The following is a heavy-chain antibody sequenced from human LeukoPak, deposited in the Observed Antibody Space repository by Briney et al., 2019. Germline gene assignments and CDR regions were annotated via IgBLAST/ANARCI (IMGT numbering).Heavy chain of an antibody. CDR2: ISYDGSNK. CDR1: GFTFSSYA. D-gene: IGHD3-10*01. V-gene: IGHV3-30*04. Sequence: GRSLRLSCAASGFTFSSYAMHWVRQAPGKGLEWVAVISYDGSNKYYADSVKGRFTISRDNAKNSLYLQMNSLRAEDTAVYYCASAVPYYGSGSYYKPTYWGQGTLVTVSS. CDR3: ASAVPYYGSGSYYKPTY. J-gene: IGHJ4*02.